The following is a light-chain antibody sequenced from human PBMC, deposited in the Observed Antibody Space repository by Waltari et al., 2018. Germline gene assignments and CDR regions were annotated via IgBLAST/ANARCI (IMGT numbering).Light chain of an antibody. Sequence: NFMLTQPHSVSESPGKTVTISCTRSSGSIASQHVQWYQQRPGSAPTTVIYEDNQRPSGVPDRFSGSIDSSSNSASLTISGLKTEDEADYYCQSYDSSNYVVFGGGTKLTVL. CDR1: SGSIASQH. J-gene: IGLJ2*01. V-gene: IGLV6-57*03. CDR3: QSYDSSNYVV. CDR2: EDN.